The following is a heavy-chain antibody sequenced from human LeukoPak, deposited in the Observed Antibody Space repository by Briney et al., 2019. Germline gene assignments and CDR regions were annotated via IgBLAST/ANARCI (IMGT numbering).Heavy chain of an antibody. CDR1: GFTFSSYS. Sequence: GGSLRLSCAASGFTFSSYSVSWVRQAPGKGLEWVSAISGSGGSTYYADSVKGRFTISRDNSKNTLYLQMNSLRAEDTAVYYCAKAHRYSGYDYFDYWGQGTLVTVSS. CDR2: ISGSGGST. V-gene: IGHV3-23*01. J-gene: IGHJ4*02. CDR3: AKAHRYSGYDYFDY. D-gene: IGHD5-12*01.